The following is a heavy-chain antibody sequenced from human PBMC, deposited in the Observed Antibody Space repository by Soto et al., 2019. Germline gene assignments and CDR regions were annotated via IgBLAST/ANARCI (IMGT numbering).Heavy chain of an antibody. Sequence: SETLSLTCAVYGGSFSGYYWSWIRQPPGKGLEWIGEINHSGSTNYNPSLKSRVTISVDTSKNQFSLKLSSVTAADTAVYYCARGPPGDYVFDYWGQGTLVTASS. CDR3: ARGPPGDYVFDY. D-gene: IGHD4-17*01. V-gene: IGHV4-34*01. J-gene: IGHJ4*02. CDR1: GGSFSGYY. CDR2: INHSGST.